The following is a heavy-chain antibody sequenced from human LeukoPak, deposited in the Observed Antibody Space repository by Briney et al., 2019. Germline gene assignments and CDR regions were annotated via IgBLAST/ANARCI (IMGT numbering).Heavy chain of an antibody. D-gene: IGHD3-22*01. CDR1: GFTFINYN. V-gene: IGHV3-74*01. CDR2: IKSDGSST. Sequence: HPGGFLRLSCVASGFTFINYNINWVRQAPGKGLVWVSNIKSDGSSTTYADSVKGRFTISRDNAKNTLYLQMNSLRAEDTAVYYCARDRGYTFDYWGQGTLVTVSS. J-gene: IGHJ4*02. CDR3: ARDRGYTFDY.